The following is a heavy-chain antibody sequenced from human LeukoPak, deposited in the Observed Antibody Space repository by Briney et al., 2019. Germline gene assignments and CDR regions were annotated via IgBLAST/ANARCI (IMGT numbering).Heavy chain of an antibody. Sequence: PSETLSLTCTVSGGSISSYYWGWIRQPPGKGLEWIGSIYYSGSTYYNPSLKSRVTISVDTSKNQFSLKLSSVTAADTAVYYCARGPDSLIYYGSGSYWFDYWGQGTLVTVSS. CDR1: GGSISSYY. CDR3: ARGPDSLIYYGSGSYWFDY. CDR2: IYYSGST. V-gene: IGHV4-39*07. J-gene: IGHJ4*02. D-gene: IGHD3-10*01.